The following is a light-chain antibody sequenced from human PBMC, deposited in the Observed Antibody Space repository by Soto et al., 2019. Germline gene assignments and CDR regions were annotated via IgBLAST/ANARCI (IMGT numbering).Light chain of an antibody. CDR3: QHYNNWPLT. Sequence: DIVLTHSPGTLSLSPWERATLSCRASQSASSSYLAWYQQRPGQAPRLLIYGASSRATGIPDRFSGSGSGTDFTLTISSLQSEDFAVYYCQHYNNWPLTFGGGTKVDIK. CDR2: GAS. V-gene: IGKV3-20*01. CDR1: QSASSSY. J-gene: IGKJ4*01.